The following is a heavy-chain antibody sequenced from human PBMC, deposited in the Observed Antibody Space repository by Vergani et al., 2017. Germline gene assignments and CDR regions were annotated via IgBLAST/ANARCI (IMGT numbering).Heavy chain of an antibody. CDR3: ARGEDSSSSYYYYGMDV. V-gene: IGHV4-34*01. D-gene: IGHD6-6*01. CDR1: GGSFSGYY. J-gene: IGHJ6*02. CDR2: IYHSGST. Sequence: QVQLQQWGAGLLKPSETLSLTCAVYGGSFSGYYWSWIRQPPGKGLEWIGEIYHSGSTNYNPSLKSRVTISVDKSKNQFSLKLSSVTAADTAMYYCARGEDSSSSYYYYGMDVWGQGP.